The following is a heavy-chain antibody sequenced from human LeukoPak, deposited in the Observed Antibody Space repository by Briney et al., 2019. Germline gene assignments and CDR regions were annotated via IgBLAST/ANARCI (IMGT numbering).Heavy chain of an antibody. J-gene: IGHJ4*02. Sequence: GASVKVSCKASGYTFFSYGISWVRQAPGQGLEWMGWISGYNGNTHYAQKVQGRVTMTTDTSTTTAYMELRSLRSDDTAVYYCARDARSGSYFYDYWGQGTLVTVSS. CDR1: GYTFFSYG. CDR2: ISGYNGNT. CDR3: ARDARSGSYFYDY. D-gene: IGHD1-26*01. V-gene: IGHV1-18*01.